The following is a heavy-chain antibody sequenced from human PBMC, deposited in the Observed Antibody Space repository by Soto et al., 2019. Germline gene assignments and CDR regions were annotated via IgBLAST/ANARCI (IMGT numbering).Heavy chain of an antibody. J-gene: IGHJ6*04. V-gene: IGHV3-48*01. Sequence: GGSLRLSCAASGFTFSSYSMNWVRQAPGKGLEWVSYIRSTSSTIYYADSVKGRFTISRDNAKNSLYLQMTSLRAEDTAVYYCARPKYCDGGSCYLAVWGKGTTVTVSS. CDR2: IRSTSSTI. CDR3: ARPKYCDGGSCYLAV. D-gene: IGHD2-15*01. CDR1: GFTFSSYS.